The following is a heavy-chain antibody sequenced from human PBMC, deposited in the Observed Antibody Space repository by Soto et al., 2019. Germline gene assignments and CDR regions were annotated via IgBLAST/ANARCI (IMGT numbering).Heavy chain of an antibody. Sequence: SGTLSLTCAVYGGSFSGYYWSWIRQPPGKGLEWIGEINHSGYTNYNPSLKSRVTISVDTSKSQFSLKLSSVTAADTAVYYCARTSGFDSWGQGTLVTVSS. CDR3: ARTSGFDS. CDR2: INHSGYT. CDR1: GGSFSGYY. J-gene: IGHJ4*02. D-gene: IGHD6-6*01. V-gene: IGHV4-34*01.